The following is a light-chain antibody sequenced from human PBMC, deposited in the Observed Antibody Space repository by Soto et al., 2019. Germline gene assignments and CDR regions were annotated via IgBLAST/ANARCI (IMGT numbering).Light chain of an antibody. CDR2: EVS. CDR3: CSYAGSSTYV. J-gene: IGLJ1*01. V-gene: IGLV2-23*02. CDR1: SSDVGSYNL. Sequence: QSALTQPASVSGSPGQSITISCTGTSSDVGSYNLVSWYQQHPGKAPKLMIYEVSKRPSVVSNRFSGSKSGNTASLTISGLQAEYEADYYCCSYAGSSTYVFGTGTKVTVL.